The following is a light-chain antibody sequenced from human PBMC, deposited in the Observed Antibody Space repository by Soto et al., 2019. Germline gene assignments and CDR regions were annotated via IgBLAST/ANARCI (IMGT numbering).Light chain of an antibody. J-gene: IGLJ3*02. CDR3: AAWDDSLNGPV. CDR2: TSD. V-gene: IGLV1-44*01. Sequence: QSVLTQPPSASGTPGQRVTISCSGSSSNIGSRSVNWYQHLPGTVPKLLIYTSDRRLSGVPDRFSGSKSGTSASLAISGLQSEDAADYYCAAWDDSLNGPVFGGGTKLTVL. CDR1: SSNIGSRS.